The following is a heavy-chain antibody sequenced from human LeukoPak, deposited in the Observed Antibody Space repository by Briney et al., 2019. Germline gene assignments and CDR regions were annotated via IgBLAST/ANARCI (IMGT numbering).Heavy chain of an antibody. CDR2: INTDGSST. J-gene: IGHJ5*02. CDR1: GFTFSSYW. D-gene: IGHD1-7*01. CDR3: AILTGTTEVP. V-gene: IGHV3-74*01. Sequence: PGGSLRLSCAASGFTFSSYWMHWVRQAPGKGLVWVSRINTDGSSTSYADSVKGRFTISRDNAKNTLYLQMNSLRAEDTAVYHCAILTGTTEVPWGQGTLVTVSS.